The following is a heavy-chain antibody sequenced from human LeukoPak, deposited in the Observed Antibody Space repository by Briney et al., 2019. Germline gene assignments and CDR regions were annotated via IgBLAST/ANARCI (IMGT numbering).Heavy chain of an antibody. Sequence: GGSLRLSCEASGFTFSSYAMHWVRQAPGKGLEYVSAISSNGGSTYYANSVKGRFTISRDNSKNTLYLQTGSLRAEDMAVYYCARSPLYDSSGYYYVPWFDPWGQGTLVTVSS. D-gene: IGHD3-22*01. J-gene: IGHJ5*02. V-gene: IGHV3-64*01. CDR2: ISSNGGST. CDR1: GFTFSSYA. CDR3: ARSPLYDSSGYYYVPWFDP.